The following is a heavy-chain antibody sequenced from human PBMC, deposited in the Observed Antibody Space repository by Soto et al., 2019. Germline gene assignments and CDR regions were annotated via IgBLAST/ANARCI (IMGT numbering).Heavy chain of an antibody. V-gene: IGHV6-1*01. Sequence: QVQLQQSGPGLVKPSQTLSLTCAISGDRVSSNSAAWNWIRQSPSRGLEWLGRTYYRSKWYYDYAGSVKSRITINPDTSKNQLSLQLNSVTPEDTAVYYCAREREVTNLRFLEWLFRGWFDPWGQGTMVTVSS. CDR1: GDRVSSNSAA. CDR3: AREREVTNLRFLEWLFRGWFDP. J-gene: IGHJ5*02. D-gene: IGHD3-3*01. CDR2: TYYRSKWYY.